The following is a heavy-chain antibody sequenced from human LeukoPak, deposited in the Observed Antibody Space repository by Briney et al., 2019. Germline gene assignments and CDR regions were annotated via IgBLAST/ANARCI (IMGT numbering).Heavy chain of an antibody. CDR1: GFTFSSFW. J-gene: IGHJ3*02. D-gene: IGHD3-22*01. Sequence: PGGSLRLSCAASGFTFSSFWMSWVRQAPGTGLEWVANIKQDGGDKYYVDSVKGRFTISRDNAKNSLYLQMNSLRGEDTAVYYCARGPDYYDSSGYLGGGHFDIWGQGTMVTVSS. CDR2: IKQDGGDK. V-gene: IGHV3-7*01. CDR3: ARGPDYYDSSGYLGGGHFDI.